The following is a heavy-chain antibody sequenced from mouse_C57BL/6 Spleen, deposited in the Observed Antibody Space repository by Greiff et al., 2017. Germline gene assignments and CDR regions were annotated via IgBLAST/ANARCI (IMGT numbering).Heavy chain of an antibody. J-gene: IGHJ4*01. CDR2: ISGGGGNT. Sequence: EVHLVESGGGLVKPGGSLKLSCAASGFTFSSYTMSWVRQTPEKRLEWVATISGGGGNTYYPDSVKGRFTISRDNAKNTLYLQMSSLRSEDTAFYYCARPLTGTYAMDYWGQGTSVTVSS. D-gene: IGHD4-1*01. V-gene: IGHV5-9*01. CDR3: ARPLTGTYAMDY. CDR1: GFTFSSYT.